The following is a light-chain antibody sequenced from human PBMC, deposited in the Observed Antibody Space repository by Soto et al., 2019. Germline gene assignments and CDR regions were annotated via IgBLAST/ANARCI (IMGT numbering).Light chain of an antibody. CDR2: GAS. CDR3: QQYGNSPPEFT. V-gene: IGKV3-20*01. CDR1: QSVNSNY. Sequence: EIVLTQSPGTLSLSPGERATLSCTASQSVNSNYLAWYQQRPGQAPRLLIFGASYRATGIPDRFSGSGSGTDFTLTISRLEPEDFAVYYCQQYGNSPPEFTFGPGTKVDSK. J-gene: IGKJ3*01.